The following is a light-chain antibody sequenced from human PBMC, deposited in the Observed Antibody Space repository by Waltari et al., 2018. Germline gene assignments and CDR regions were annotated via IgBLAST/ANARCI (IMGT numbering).Light chain of an antibody. Sequence: EIVMTQSPATLSVSAGERVTLACRASQSVSSKLAWYQRKPGQVPRLLIYGASARATGIPAMISGSGSETEFTLTISSLDSEDVAVYYCYQYNTLPRTSGQGTKVEIK. V-gene: IGKV3-15*01. CDR1: QSVSSK. CDR2: GAS. CDR3: YQYNTLPRT. J-gene: IGKJ1*01.